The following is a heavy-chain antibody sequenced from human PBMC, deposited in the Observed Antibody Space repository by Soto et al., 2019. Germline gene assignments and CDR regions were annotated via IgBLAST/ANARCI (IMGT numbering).Heavy chain of an antibody. CDR3: VRPLEGRAALLDY. CDR1: GFSFRSTW. J-gene: IGHJ4*02. CDR2: INSEGSSV. V-gene: IGHV3-74*03. Sequence: EVQLDESGGDSIQPGGSLRLSCAASGFSFRSTWMHWVRQAPGKGLVWVSGINSEGSSVAYADSVRGRFTISRDNAKNSLYLQMNSLTAEDTGVYYCVRPLEGRAALLDYWGQGTLVSVSS. D-gene: IGHD3-3*01.